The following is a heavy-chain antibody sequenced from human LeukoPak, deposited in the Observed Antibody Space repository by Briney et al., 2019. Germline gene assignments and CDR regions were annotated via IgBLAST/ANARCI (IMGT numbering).Heavy chain of an antibody. V-gene: IGHV4-61*02. CDR2: IYTSGST. CDR3: ARDLGAYGSGVDP. CDR1: GGSISSSSYY. Sequence: SETLSLTCTVSGGSISSSSYYWSWIRQPAGKGLEWIGRIYTSGSTNYNPSLKSRVTISLDTSKNQFSLKLSSVTAADTAVYYCARDLGAYGSGVDPWGQGTLVTVSS. J-gene: IGHJ5*02. D-gene: IGHD3-10*01.